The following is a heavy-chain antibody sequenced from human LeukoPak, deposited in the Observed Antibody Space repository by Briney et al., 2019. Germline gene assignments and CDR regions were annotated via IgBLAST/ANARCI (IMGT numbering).Heavy chain of an antibody. Sequence: RGSLKLSCAASGFTFSSYAMHWVRQAPGKGLEWVAFISYDGSNKYYADSVKGRFTISRDNSKNTLYLQMNSLRAEDTGVFYCARDIWYGWGSSRGVHYWGQGTLVTVSS. D-gene: IGHD3-10*01. CDR2: ISYDGSNK. CDR1: GFTFSSYA. J-gene: IGHJ4*02. V-gene: IGHV3-30-3*01. CDR3: ARDIWYGWGSSRGVHY.